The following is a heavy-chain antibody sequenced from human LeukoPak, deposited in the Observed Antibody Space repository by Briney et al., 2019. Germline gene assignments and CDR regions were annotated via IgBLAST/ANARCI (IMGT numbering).Heavy chain of an antibody. V-gene: IGHV4-59*01. CDR2: IYYSGST. J-gene: IGHJ4*02. D-gene: IGHD3-22*01. Sequence: SETLSLTCTVSGGSISSYYWSWIRQPPGKGLEWIGYIYYSGSTNYNPSLKSRVTISVDTSKNQFSLKLSSVTAADTAVYYCASYGYYYYRGVYFDYWGTGTLVTFSS. CDR1: GGSISSYY. CDR3: ASYGYYYYRGVYFDY.